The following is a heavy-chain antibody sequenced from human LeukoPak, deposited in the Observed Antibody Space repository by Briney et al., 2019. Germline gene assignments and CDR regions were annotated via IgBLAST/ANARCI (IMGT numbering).Heavy chain of an antibody. CDR2: MNPNSGIT. CDR1: GYTFTSYD. V-gene: IGHV1-8*03. D-gene: IGHD3-22*01. J-gene: IGHJ4*02. CDR3: AREDYYDSGLNDY. Sequence: ASVKVSCKASGYTFTSYDINWVRQATGQGLEWMGWMNPNSGITGYAQKFQGRVTISRNTSISTAYMELSSLRSEDTAVYYCAREDYYDSGLNDYWGQGTLVTVSS.